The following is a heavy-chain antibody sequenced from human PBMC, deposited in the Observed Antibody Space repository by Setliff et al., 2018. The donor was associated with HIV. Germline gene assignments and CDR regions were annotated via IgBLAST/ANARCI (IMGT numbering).Heavy chain of an antibody. Sequence: VGSLRLSCAASGFTFSSYWMHWVRQAPGKGLVWISRIKSDGSSTSYADSVKGRFTISRDNAKNTLYLQMNSLRAEDTAVHYCAKDDYFQHWGQGTQVTVSS. CDR2: IKSDGSST. J-gene: IGHJ1*01. CDR1: GFTFSSYW. V-gene: IGHV3-74*01. CDR3: AKDDYFQH.